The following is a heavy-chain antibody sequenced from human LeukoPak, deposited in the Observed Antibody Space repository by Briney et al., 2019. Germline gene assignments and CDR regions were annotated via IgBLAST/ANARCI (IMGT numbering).Heavy chain of an antibody. CDR3: ARDGEDIVVVPAPSFDP. J-gene: IGHJ5*02. CDR1: GFTFSSYA. CDR2: ISYDGSNK. D-gene: IGHD2-2*01. V-gene: IGHV3-30-3*01. Sequence: GGSLRLSCAASGFTFSSYAMHWVRQAPGKGLEWVAVISYDGSNKYYADSVKGRFTISRDNSKNTLYLQMNSLRAEDTAVYYCARDGEDIVVVPAPSFDPWAQGTLVPVSS.